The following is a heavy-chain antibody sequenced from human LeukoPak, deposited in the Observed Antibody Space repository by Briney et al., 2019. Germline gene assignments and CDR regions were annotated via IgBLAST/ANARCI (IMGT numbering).Heavy chain of an antibody. CDR3: ASGVTATPSGNWFDP. V-gene: IGHV4-34*01. Sequence: SETLSLTCAVYGGSFSGYYWSWIRQPPGKGLEWIGEINHSGSTNYNPSLKSRVTISVDTSKNQFSLKLSSVTAADTAVYYCASGVTATPSGNWFDPWGQGTPVTVSS. CDR1: GGSFSGYY. D-gene: IGHD2-21*02. CDR2: INHSGST. J-gene: IGHJ5*02.